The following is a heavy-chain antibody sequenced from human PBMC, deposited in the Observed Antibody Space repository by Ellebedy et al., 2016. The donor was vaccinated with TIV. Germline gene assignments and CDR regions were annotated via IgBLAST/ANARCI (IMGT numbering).Heavy chain of an antibody. V-gene: IGHV4-59*01. CDR1: GGSISTYY. CDR2: IYYSGST. J-gene: IGHJ4*02. CDR3: AREGTNGYNYFDY. Sequence: SETLSLTCTVSGGSISTYYWSWIRQPPGKGLEWIGYIYYSGSTNYKPSLKSRVTISVDTSKNQFSLKVTSVTAADTAVYYCAREGTNGYNYFDYWGQGTLVTVSS. D-gene: IGHD5-24*01.